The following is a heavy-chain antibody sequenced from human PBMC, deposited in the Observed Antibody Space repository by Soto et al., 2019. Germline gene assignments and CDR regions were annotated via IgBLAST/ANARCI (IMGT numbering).Heavy chain of an antibody. D-gene: IGHD2-8*01. CDR3: ARRSSMLFDP. CDR1: GSSLSSYY. V-gene: IGHV4-59*08. CDR2: IYYSGST. Sequence: SETLSLTCTVSGSSLSSYYWSWIRQPPGKGLEWLGYIYYSGSTNYNPSLKSRVTISVDTSTNQFSLKLSSVTAADTAVYYCARRSSMLFDPWGQGTLVTVSS. J-gene: IGHJ5*02.